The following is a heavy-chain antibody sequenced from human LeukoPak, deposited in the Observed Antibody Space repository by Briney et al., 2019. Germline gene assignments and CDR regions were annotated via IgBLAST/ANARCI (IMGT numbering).Heavy chain of an antibody. J-gene: IGHJ4*02. CDR2: ISPNGVIT. CDR1: GFTFSSHG. CDR3: ARILDSAWGELGY. Sequence: PGGSLRLSLAAPGFTFSSHGMNWVRQAPGEGLGWVSGISPNGVITYYADSVKGRFTISRDNSKGTVYLQMNSLRPEDTAVYYCARILDSAWGELGYWGQGTLVTVSS. D-gene: IGHD6-19*01. V-gene: IGHV3-23*01.